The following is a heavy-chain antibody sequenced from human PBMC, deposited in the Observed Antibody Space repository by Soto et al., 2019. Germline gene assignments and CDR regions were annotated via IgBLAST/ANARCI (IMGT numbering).Heavy chain of an antibody. D-gene: IGHD2-2*01. J-gene: IGHJ6*02. CDR1: GFTFSNYG. CDR3: AKQLGYCSSSSCRDYYYGMDV. CDR2: ISYDGGNK. Sequence: QVQLVESGGGVVQPGRSLRLSCVASGFTFSNYGMHWVRQAPGKGLEWVVVISYDGGNKYYGGSVKGRFTISRDNPKNTLSLKMNSLGAEDTAVYYCAKQLGYCSSSSCRDYYYGMDVWGQGTTVTVSS. V-gene: IGHV3-30*18.